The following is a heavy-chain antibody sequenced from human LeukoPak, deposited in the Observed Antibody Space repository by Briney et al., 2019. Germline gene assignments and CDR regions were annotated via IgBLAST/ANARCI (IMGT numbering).Heavy chain of an antibody. CDR3: AKEYHPRVATAYDY. V-gene: IGHV3-43*01. CDR2: ISWDGGST. Sequence: GGSLRLSCAASGFTFDDYTMHWVRQAPGKGLEWVSLISWDGGSTYYADSVKGRFTISRDNSKNTLYLQMNSLRAEDTAVYYCAKEYHPRVATAYDYWGQGTLVTVSS. D-gene: IGHD1-14*01. J-gene: IGHJ4*02. CDR1: GFTFDDYT.